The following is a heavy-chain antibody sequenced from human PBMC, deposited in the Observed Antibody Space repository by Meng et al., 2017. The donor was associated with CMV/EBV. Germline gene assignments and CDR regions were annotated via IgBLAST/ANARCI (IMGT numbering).Heavy chain of an antibody. CDR3: ARQSGEGVVVPAAIRYYYGMDV. V-gene: IGHV5-51*01. D-gene: IGHD2-2*01. Sequence: GESLKISCKGSGYSFTSYWIGWVRQMPGKGLEWMGIIYPGDSDTRYRPSFQGQVTISADKSISTAYLQWSSLKASDTAMYYCARQSGEGVVVPAAIRYYYGMDVWGQGTTVTVSS. J-gene: IGHJ6*02. CDR2: IYPGDSDT. CDR1: GYSFTSYW.